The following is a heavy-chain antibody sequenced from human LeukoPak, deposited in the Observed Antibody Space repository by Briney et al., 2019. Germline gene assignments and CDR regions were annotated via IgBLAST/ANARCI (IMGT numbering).Heavy chain of an antibody. Sequence: GGSLRLSCAASGFTFSSYNMNWVRQAPGKGLEWVSFISSSSTYIYSADSVKGRFTISRDNARNSLDLQMNGLRAEDTAVYYCARAEMIYNSGWLYYFDYWGQGTLVTVSS. CDR1: GFTFSSYN. V-gene: IGHV3-21*01. CDR3: ARAEMIYNSGWLYYFDY. J-gene: IGHJ4*02. CDR2: ISSSSTYI. D-gene: IGHD6-19*01.